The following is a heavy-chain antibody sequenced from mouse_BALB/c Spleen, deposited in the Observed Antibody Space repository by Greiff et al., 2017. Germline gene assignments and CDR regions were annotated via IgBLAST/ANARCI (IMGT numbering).Heavy chain of an antibody. Sequence: VQLQQSGPELVKPGASVKISCKASGYAFSSSWMNWVKQRPGQGLEWIGRIYPGDGDTNYNGKFKGKATLTADKSSSTAYMQLSSLTSVDSAVYFCARSGYYGYDGFAYWGQGTLVTVSA. CDR3: ARSGYYGYDGFAY. CDR2: IYPGDGDT. CDR1: GYAFSSSW. V-gene: IGHV1-82*01. J-gene: IGHJ3*01. D-gene: IGHD2-2*01.